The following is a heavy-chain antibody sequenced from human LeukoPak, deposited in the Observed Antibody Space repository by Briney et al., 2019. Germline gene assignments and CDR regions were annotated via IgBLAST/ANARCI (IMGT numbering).Heavy chain of an antibody. CDR3: ARRLYDSSGYYLDY. Sequence: SETLSLTCTVSGASISSSYWSWIRQPPGKGLEWIGYIYYSGSSSYNPSPKSRVTISVDTSKNQFSLKLSSVTAADTAIYYCARRLYDSSGYYLDYWGQGTLVTVSS. J-gene: IGHJ4*02. D-gene: IGHD3-22*01. V-gene: IGHV4-59*01. CDR2: IYYSGSS. CDR1: GASISSSY.